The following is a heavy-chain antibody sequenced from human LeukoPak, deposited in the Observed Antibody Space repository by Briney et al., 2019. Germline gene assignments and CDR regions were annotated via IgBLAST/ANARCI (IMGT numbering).Heavy chain of an antibody. V-gene: IGHV4-59*01. CDR3: ARGPVATIGYGMDV. CDR1: GASISPSY. D-gene: IGHD5-12*01. J-gene: IGHJ6*02. Sequence: SETLSLTCTVSGASISPSYWTWIRQPPGKGLEWIGHVSYSGTTNYNASLKSRVTISVDTSKNQFSLKLNSVTAADTAVYYRARGPVATIGYGMDVWGQGTTVTVSS. CDR2: VSYSGTT.